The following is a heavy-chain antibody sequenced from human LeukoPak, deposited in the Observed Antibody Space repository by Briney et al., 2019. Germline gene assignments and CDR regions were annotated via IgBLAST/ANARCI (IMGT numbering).Heavy chain of an antibody. J-gene: IGHJ6*02. CDR1: GFTFSSYG. CDR2: IWYDGSNK. CDR3: ARDLFARVSYYYYGMDV. D-gene: IGHD3-3*01. V-gene: IGHV3-33*01. Sequence: GGSLRLSCAASGFTFSSYGMHWVRQAPGKGLEWVAVIWYDGSNKYYADSVKGRFTISRDNSKNTLYPQMNSLRAEDTAVYYCARDLFARVSYYYYGMDVWGQGTTVTVSS.